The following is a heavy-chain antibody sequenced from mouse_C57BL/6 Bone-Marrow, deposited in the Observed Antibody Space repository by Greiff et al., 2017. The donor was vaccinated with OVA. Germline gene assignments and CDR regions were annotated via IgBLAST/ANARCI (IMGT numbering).Heavy chain of an antibody. J-gene: IGHJ1*03. CDR1: GYAFSSSW. CDR3: AERDYGNYYWYFDV. Sequence: QVQLQQSGPELVKPGASVKISCKASGYAFSSSWMNWVKQRPGKGLEWIGRLYPGDGDTNYNGKFKGKATLTADKSSSTAYMQLSSLTSEDSAVYFWAERDYGNYYWYFDVWGTGTTVTVSS. D-gene: IGHD2-1*01. CDR2: LYPGDGDT. V-gene: IGHV1-82*01.